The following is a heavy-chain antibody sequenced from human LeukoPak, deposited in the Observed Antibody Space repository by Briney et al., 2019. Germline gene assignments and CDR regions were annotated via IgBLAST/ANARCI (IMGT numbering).Heavy chain of an antibody. J-gene: IGHJ4*02. CDR3: ARAVLRYFGWLSPNDY. CDR2: INPNSGGT. D-gene: IGHD3-9*01. CDR1: GYTFTGYY. Sequence: GASVKVSCKASGYTFTGYYMHWVRQAPGQGLEWMGWINPNSGGTNYAQKFQGRVTMTRDTSISTAYMELSRLRSDDTAVYYCARAVLRYFGWLSPNDYWGQGTLVTVSS. V-gene: IGHV1-2*02.